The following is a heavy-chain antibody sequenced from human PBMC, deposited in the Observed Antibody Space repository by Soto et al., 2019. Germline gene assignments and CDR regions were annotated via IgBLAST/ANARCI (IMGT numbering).Heavy chain of an antibody. CDR1: GFTFSSYG. CDR2: IWYDGSNK. J-gene: IGHJ6*04. D-gene: IGHD6-6*01. Sequence: AGGSLRLSCAASGFTFSSYGMHWVRQAPGKGLEWVAVIWYDGSNKYYADSVKGRFTISRDNSKNTLYLQMNSLRAEDTAVYYCARVRIAARSQKYYYYYGMDVWGKGTTVTVSS. CDR3: ARVRIAARSQKYYYYYGMDV. V-gene: IGHV3-33*01.